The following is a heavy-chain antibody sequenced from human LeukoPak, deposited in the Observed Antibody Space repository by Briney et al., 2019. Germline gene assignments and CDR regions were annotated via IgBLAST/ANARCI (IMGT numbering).Heavy chain of an antibody. D-gene: IGHD2-8*01. J-gene: IGHJ6*02. V-gene: IGHV1-69*04. CDR1: GGTFSSYA. CDR2: IIPILGIA. CDR3: ARLSGYCTNGVCYHYYGMDV. Sequence: SVKVSCKASGGTFSSYAISWVRQAPGQGLEWMGRIIPILGIANYAQKFQGRVTITADKSTSTAYMELSSLRSEDTAVYYCARLSGYCTNGVCYHYYGMDVWGQGTTVTVSS.